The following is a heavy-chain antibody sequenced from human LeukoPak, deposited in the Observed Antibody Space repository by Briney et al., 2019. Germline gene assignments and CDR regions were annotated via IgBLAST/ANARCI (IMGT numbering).Heavy chain of an antibody. D-gene: IGHD6-19*01. V-gene: IGHV1-2*02. Sequence: GASVKVSCKASGYTFTGYYIHWVRQAPGQGLGWMGWINPNSGGTNYAQKFQGRVTMTRDTSISTAYMELSRLRSDDTAVYYCARDRGTYSSGTPKRYYYMDVWGKGTTVTVSS. J-gene: IGHJ6*03. CDR3: ARDRGTYSSGTPKRYYYMDV. CDR2: INPNSGGT. CDR1: GYTFTGYY.